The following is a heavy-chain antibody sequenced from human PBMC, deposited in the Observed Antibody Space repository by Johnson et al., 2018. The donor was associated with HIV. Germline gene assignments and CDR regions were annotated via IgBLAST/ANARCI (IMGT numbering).Heavy chain of an antibody. Sequence: VQLVESGGGLVQPGGSLRLSCAVGGFAFSDYYMDWVRQAPGKGLEWVGRSRDKADSYTTEFAASVKGRFTLSRDNYKNTLYLQMNSLRAEDTAVYYCAKDVRYSGSYLSFAFDIWGQGTMVTVSS. V-gene: IGHV3-72*01. CDR2: SRDKADSYTT. J-gene: IGHJ3*02. CDR1: GFAFSDYY. D-gene: IGHD1-26*01. CDR3: AKDVRYSGSYLSFAFDI.